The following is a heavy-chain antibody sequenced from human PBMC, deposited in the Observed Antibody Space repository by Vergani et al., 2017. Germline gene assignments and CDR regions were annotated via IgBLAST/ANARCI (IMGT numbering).Heavy chain of an antibody. CDR2: IYYSGST. Sequence: QVQLQQWGAGLLKPSEILSLTFAVHGGSFSGYYWSWIRPPPGKGLEWIGYIYYSGSTYYNPSLKSRVTISVDTSKNQFSLKLSSVTAADTAVYYCARAIVVGILDYWGQGTLVTVSS. D-gene: IGHD3-22*01. CDR1: GGSFSGYY. CDR3: ARAIVVGILDY. V-gene: IGHV4-34*01. J-gene: IGHJ4*02.